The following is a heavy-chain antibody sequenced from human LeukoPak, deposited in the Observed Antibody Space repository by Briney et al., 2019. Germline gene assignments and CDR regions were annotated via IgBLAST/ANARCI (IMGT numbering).Heavy chain of an antibody. V-gene: IGHV1-8*02. D-gene: IGHD1-26*01. CDR1: GYTFTGYY. CDR3: TRLHLG. Sequence: ASVKVSCKASGYTFTGYYMHWVRQAPGQGLEWMGWMNPNSGNTGYAQKFQGRVTMTRNTSISTAYMELSSLRSEDTAVYYCTRLHLGWGQGTLVTVSS. J-gene: IGHJ4*02. CDR2: MNPNSGNT.